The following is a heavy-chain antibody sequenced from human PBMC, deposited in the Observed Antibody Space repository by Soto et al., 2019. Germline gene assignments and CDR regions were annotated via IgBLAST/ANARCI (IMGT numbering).Heavy chain of an antibody. Sequence: EVQLVESGGGLVQPGESLKLSCAASGFTLSGSAVHWVRQASGKGLEWVGRIRSKTHSYATEYIASVKGRFTMSRDDSNNTAYLQRNVLKTDDTAVYDCTRSGGSYSFGYWGQGTLVTVSS. CDR2: IRSKTHSYAT. V-gene: IGHV3-73*02. J-gene: IGHJ4*02. CDR3: TRSGGSYSFGY. D-gene: IGHD1-26*01. CDR1: GFTLSGSA.